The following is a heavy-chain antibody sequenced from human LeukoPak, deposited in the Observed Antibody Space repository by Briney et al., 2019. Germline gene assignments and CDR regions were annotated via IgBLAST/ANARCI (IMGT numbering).Heavy chain of an antibody. CDR2: IYTSGST. Sequence: SETLSLTCTVSGGSISSYYWSWIRQPAGKGLEWIGRIYTSGSTNYNPSLKSRVTMSVDTSKNQFSLKLSSVTAADTAVYYCARGRITMVRGVMDRDAFDIWGQGTMVTVSS. CDR3: ARGRITMVRGVMDRDAFDI. V-gene: IGHV4-4*07. D-gene: IGHD3-10*01. J-gene: IGHJ3*02. CDR1: GGSISSYY.